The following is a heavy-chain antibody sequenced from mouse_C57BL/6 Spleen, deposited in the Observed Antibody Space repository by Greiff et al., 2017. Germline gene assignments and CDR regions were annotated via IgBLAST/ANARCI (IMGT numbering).Heavy chain of an antibody. D-gene: IGHD1-1*02. J-gene: IGHJ4*01. CDR2: IRSKSNNYAT. V-gene: IGHV10-1*01. CDR1: GFSFNTYA. Sequence: DVMLVESGGGLVQPKGSLKLSCAASGFSFNTYAMNWVRQAPGKGLEWVARIRSKSNNYATYYADSVKDRFTISRDDSESMLYLQMNNLKTEDTAMYYCVRRWMDYWGQGTSVTVSS. CDR3: VRRWMDY.